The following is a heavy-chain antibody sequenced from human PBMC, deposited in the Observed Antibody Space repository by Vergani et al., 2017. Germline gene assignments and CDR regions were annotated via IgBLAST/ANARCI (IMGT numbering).Heavy chain of an antibody. V-gene: IGHV3-33*01. CDR3: VREGSYCGSTTCGNPNYDYYYHMDV. CDR2: IYYDGSKK. CDR1: GFTFSTYA. D-gene: IGHD2-21*01. Sequence: QVQLVESGGGVVQPGRSLRLSCTSSGFTFSTYAMHWVRQAPGKGLEWVAIIYYDGSKKYYADSVKGRFTISRDNSRNTLDLLMSSLRAEDTAKYYCVREGSYCGSTTCGNPNYDYYYHMDVWGEGTTVTVSS. J-gene: IGHJ6*03.